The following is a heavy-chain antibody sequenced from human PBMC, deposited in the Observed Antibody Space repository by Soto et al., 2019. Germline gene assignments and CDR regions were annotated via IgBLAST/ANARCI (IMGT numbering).Heavy chain of an antibody. Sequence: GGSLRLSCAASGFTFSDHYMDWVRQAPGKGLEWVGRTSNKANSYTTEYAASVKGRFTISRDDSKNSLYLQMNSLKTEDTAVYYCARERYCSGGTCSPGYFDYRGQGTLVTVSS. D-gene: IGHD2-15*01. V-gene: IGHV3-72*01. J-gene: IGHJ4*02. CDR1: GFTFSDHY. CDR3: ARERYCSGGTCSPGYFDY. CDR2: TSNKANSYTT.